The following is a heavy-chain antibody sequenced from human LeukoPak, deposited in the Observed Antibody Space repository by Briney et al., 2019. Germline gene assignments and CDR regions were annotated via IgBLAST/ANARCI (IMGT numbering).Heavy chain of an antibody. CDR1: GDSFTSYW. D-gene: IGHD2-15*01. CDR3: ARDPTRYCSGGSCHGYYFDY. CDR2: IYPGDSDT. J-gene: IGHJ4*02. V-gene: IGHV5-51*01. Sequence: GESLKISCKGSGDSFTSYWIGWVRQMPGKGLEWMGIIYPGDSDTRYSPSFQGQVTISADKSISTAYLQWSSLKASDTAMYYCARDPTRYCSGGSCHGYYFDYWGQGTLVTVSS.